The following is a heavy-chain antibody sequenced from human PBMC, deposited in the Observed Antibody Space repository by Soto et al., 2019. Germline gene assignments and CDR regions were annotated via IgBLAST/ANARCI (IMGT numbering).Heavy chain of an antibody. CDR2: VDHAGNT. V-gene: IGHV4-4*02. CDR1: GGSINTNW. CDR3: TGSTEWRLDY. D-gene: IGHD3-3*01. J-gene: IGHJ4*02. Sequence: QVQLQESGPGLVRPSGTLSLTCAVSGGSINTNWWSWVRHPPGKGLEWIREVDHAGNTNYNSSLKSRVTLSVDNSKNQFFLNLISLTAADTAVYYCTGSTEWRLDYWGQGTLVTVSS.